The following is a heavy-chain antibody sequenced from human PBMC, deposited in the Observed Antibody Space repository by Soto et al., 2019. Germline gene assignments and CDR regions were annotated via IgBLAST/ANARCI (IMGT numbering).Heavy chain of an antibody. D-gene: IGHD2-15*01. J-gene: IGHJ5*02. CDR3: AREFCSGGYCYTYHFDP. V-gene: IGHV3-74*03. CDR1: GLTFNRYW. CDR2: INTDGSNT. Sequence: DVQLVETGGGVVAPGGALRLSCAASGLTFNRYWMHWVRHAPGKGLVWVSHINTDGSNTKYADSVKGRFTISRDNAKSTLFLQMNSLRDEDSAVYYCAREFCSGGYCYTYHFDPWGQGIQVTVSS.